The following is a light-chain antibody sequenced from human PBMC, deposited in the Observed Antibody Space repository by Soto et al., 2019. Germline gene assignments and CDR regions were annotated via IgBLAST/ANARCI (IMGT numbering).Light chain of an antibody. Sequence: ETMLTQAPGTLSLSPGERATLSCRASQSVSNNYLAWYQQKPGQAPRLLIYGASNRATGIPDRFSGSGSGTDFTLTISRLEPEDFAVYYCQQYGRSGTFGQGTNVDI. V-gene: IGKV3-20*01. J-gene: IGKJ1*01. CDR3: QQYGRSGT. CDR2: GAS. CDR1: QSVSNNY.